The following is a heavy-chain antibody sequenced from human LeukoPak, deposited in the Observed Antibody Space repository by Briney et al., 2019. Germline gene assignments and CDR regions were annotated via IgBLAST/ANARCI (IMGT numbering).Heavy chain of an antibody. CDR3: ATSTLILRLIFDY. Sequence: PGGSLRLSCAASGFTFSSYEMNWVRQAPGKGLEWVSYISSSGSTIYYADSVKGRFTISRDNAKNSLYLQMNSLRAEDTAVYYCATSTLILRLIFDYWGQGTLVTVSS. J-gene: IGHJ4*02. D-gene: IGHD4-17*01. V-gene: IGHV3-48*03. CDR1: GFTFSSYE. CDR2: ISSSGSTI.